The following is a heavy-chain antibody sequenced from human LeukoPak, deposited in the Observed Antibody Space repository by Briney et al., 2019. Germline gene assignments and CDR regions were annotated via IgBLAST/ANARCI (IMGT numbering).Heavy chain of an antibody. J-gene: IGHJ4*02. D-gene: IGHD5/OR15-5a*01. CDR1: GFIFSDFY. CDR3: ASDQVSGVFDY. Sequence: GGSLRLSCAGSGFIFSDFYINWIRQSPGRGLEWLASISPSGSHTMYGDSVRGRFVISRDNTKKSVFLQMNSLRVEDAVVYFCASDQVSGVFDYWGQGARVTVS. V-gene: IGHV3-11*05. CDR2: ISPSGSHT.